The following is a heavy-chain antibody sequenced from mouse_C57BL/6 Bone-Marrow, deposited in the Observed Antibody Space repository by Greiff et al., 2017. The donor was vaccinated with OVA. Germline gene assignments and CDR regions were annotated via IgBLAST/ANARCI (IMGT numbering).Heavy chain of an antibody. Sequence: EVQGVESGGDLVKPGGSLKLSCAASGFTFSSYGMSWVRQTPDKRLEWVATISSGGSYTYYPDSVKGRFTISRDNAKNTLYLQMSSLKSEYTAMYYCARLRPPYAMDYWGQGTSVTVSS. CDR2: ISSGGSYT. CDR3: ARLRPPYAMDY. CDR1: GFTFSSYG. V-gene: IGHV5-6*01. J-gene: IGHJ4*01.